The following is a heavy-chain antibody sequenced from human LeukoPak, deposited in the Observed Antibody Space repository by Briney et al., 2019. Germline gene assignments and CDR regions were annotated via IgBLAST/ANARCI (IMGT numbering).Heavy chain of an antibody. D-gene: IGHD2-21*02. CDR3: ARGSSGRLLSSWFDP. J-gene: IGHJ5*02. Sequence: GGSLRLSCAASGFTFSTYGIHWVRQAPGKGLEWVAVISYDGSSKDYADSLKGRFTISRDNSINTLYLQMNSLRVEDTAIYYCARGSSGRLLSSWFDPWGQGTLVTVSS. CDR1: GFTFSTYG. V-gene: IGHV3-30*03. CDR2: ISYDGSSK.